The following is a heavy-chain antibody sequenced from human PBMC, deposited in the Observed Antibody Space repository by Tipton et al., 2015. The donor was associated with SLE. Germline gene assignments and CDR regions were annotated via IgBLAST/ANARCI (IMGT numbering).Heavy chain of an antibody. CDR3: ARGGGDSVAAFDI. D-gene: IGHD2-21*01. V-gene: IGHV4-59*11. Sequence: TLSLTCTVPGASISSHYWTWIRQSPGKGLEWIGYIHFSGSTNYNLSLKTRVTISVDTSKRHFSLKLTSVTAADTAVYYCARGGGDSVAAFDIWGQGTLVTVSS. J-gene: IGHJ3*02. CDR1: GASISSHY. CDR2: IHFSGST.